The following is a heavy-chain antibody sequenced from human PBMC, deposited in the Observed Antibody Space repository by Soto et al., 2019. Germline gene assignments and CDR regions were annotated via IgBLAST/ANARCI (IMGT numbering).Heavy chain of an antibody. Sequence: QVQLVQSGAAVKKPGASVKVSCKASGYTFSSSGISWVRQAPGQGLEWMGWISGYNGNTNYGQKFQGRVTMTTDTSTRTAYMELRSLRFDDTAVYYCARVSGNYSEADRGDYWGQGTLVTVSS. V-gene: IGHV1-18*01. CDR2: ISGYNGNT. J-gene: IGHJ4*02. CDR1: GYTFSSSG. D-gene: IGHD3-22*01. CDR3: ARVSGNYSEADRGDY.